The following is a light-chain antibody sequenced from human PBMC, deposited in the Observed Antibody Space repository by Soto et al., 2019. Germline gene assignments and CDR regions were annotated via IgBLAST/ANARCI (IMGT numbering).Light chain of an antibody. CDR2: DVS. Sequence: QSALTQPRSVSGSPGQSVTISCTGTSSDVGGYNYVSWYQQHPGKAPKLMIYDVSKRPSGVPDRFSGSKSGNTASLTISGLQAEDEADYDCCSYAGSYTRVFGGGTKLTVL. CDR3: CSYAGSYTRV. J-gene: IGLJ3*02. CDR1: SSDVGGYNY. V-gene: IGLV2-11*01.